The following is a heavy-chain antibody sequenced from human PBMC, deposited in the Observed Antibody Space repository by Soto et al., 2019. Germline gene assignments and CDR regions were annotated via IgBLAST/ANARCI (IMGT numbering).Heavy chain of an antibody. CDR1: GFTFDDYA. CDR3: AKDSLSLPGRWFDP. Sequence: GGSLRLSCAASGFTFDDYAMHWVRQAPGKGLEWVSGISWNSGSIGYADSVKGRFTISRDNAKNSLYLQMNSLRAEDTALYYCAKDSLSLPGRWFDPWGQGTLVTVSS. CDR2: ISWNSGSI. J-gene: IGHJ5*02. V-gene: IGHV3-9*01.